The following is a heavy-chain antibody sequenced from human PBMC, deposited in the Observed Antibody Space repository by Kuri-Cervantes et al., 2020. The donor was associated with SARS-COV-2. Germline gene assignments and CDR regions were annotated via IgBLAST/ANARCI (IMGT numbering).Heavy chain of an antibody. CDR2: IGNTDSTT. V-gene: IGHV3-48*03. CDR1: GFTFNSYE. Sequence: GGSLRLSCAASGFTFNSYEMNWVRQAPGKGLEWLSYIGNTDSTTYYADSVKGRVNISRDNAKNLLYLQMDSLRAEDTALYYCARDLGQYGDAGFDFWGQGTLVTVSS. J-gene: IGHJ4*02. CDR3: ARDLGQYGDAGFDF. D-gene: IGHD4-17*01.